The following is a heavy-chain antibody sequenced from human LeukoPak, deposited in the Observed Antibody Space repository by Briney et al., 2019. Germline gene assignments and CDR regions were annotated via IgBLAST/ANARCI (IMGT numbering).Heavy chain of an antibody. V-gene: IGHV4-59*08. Sequence: SETLSLTCSVSGGSISSYYWSWIRQPPGEGLEWIGYIYYSGSTNYNPSLKSRVTTSVDTSKKQFSLKLSSVTASDTALYYCARQGSSVYYHPFDYWGQGTLVTVSS. J-gene: IGHJ4*02. CDR1: GGSISSYY. CDR2: IYYSGST. CDR3: ARQGSSVYYHPFDY. D-gene: IGHD3-22*01.